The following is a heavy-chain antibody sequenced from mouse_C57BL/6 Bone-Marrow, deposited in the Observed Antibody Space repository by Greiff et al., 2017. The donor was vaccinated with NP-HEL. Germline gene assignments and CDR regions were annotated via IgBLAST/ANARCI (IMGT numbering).Heavy chain of an antibody. CDR3: TSRTIVTTPYYAMDY. Sequence: EVHLVESGAELVRPGASVKLSCTASGFNIKDYYMHWVKQRPEQGLEWIGRIDPEDGDTEYAPKFQGKATMTADTSSNTAYLQLSSLTSEDTAVYYCTSRTIVTTPYYAMDYWGQGTSVTVSS. CDR2: IDPEDGDT. V-gene: IGHV14-1*01. J-gene: IGHJ4*01. CDR1: GFNIKDYY. D-gene: IGHD2-5*01.